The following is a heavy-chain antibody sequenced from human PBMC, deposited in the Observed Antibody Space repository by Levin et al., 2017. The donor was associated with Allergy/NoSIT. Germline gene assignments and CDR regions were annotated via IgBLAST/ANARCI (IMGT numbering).Heavy chain of an antibody. CDR1: GFTFSSYA. CDR3: AREGSSSSGYYYYYMDG. J-gene: IGHJ6*03. D-gene: IGHD6-6*01. Sequence: GGSLRLSCAASGFTFSSYAMHWVRQAPGKGLEWVAVISYDGSNKYYADSVKGRFTISRDNSKNTLYLQMNSLRAEDTAVYYCAREGSSSSGYYYYYMDGWGKGTTVTVSS. V-gene: IGHV3-30-3*01. CDR2: ISYDGSNK.